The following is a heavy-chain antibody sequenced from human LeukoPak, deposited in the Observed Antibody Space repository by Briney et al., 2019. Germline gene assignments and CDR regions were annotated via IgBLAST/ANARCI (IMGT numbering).Heavy chain of an antibody. J-gene: IGHJ4*02. CDR2: INPNSGGT. D-gene: IGHD5-18*01. CDR3: ARVQLQLQIDY. V-gene: IGHV1-2*06. Sequence: GASVKVSCKASGGTFSSYAISWVRQAPGQGLEWMGRINPNSGGTNYAQKFQGRVTMTRDTSISTAYMELSRLRSDDTAVYYCARVQLQLQIDYWGQGTLVTVSS. CDR1: GGTFSSYA.